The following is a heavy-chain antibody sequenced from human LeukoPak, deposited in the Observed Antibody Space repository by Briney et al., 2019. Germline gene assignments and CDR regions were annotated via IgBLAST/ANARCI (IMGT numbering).Heavy chain of an antibody. CDR1: GGSISSSTYY. J-gene: IGHJ4*02. Sequence: SETLSLTCTVSGGSISSSTYYWGWIRQPPGKGLEWIGDIYYSGSTYYNPSLKSRVTMSVDTSKNQFSLKLSSVTAADTAVYYCARDLPVAGLGYFDYWGQGTLVTVSS. V-gene: IGHV4-39*07. CDR2: IYYSGST. D-gene: IGHD6-19*01. CDR3: ARDLPVAGLGYFDY.